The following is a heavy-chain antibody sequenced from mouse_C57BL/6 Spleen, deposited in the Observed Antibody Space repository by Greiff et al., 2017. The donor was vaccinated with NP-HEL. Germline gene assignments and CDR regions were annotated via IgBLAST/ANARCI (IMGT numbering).Heavy chain of an antibody. CDR1: GFTFSSYA. CDR2: ISDGGSYT. V-gene: IGHV5-4*01. J-gene: IGHJ3*01. D-gene: IGHD2-3*01. CDR3: AREVDGYYRCAY. Sequence: EVKLVESGGGLVKPGGSLKLSCAASGFTFSSYAMSWVRQTPEKRLEWVATISDGGSYTYYPDNVKGRFTISRDNAKNNLYLQMSHLKSEDTAMYYCAREVDGYYRCAYWGQGTLVTVSA.